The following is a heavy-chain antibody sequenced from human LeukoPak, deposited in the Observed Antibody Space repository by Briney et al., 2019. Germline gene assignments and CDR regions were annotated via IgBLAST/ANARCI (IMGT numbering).Heavy chain of an antibody. CDR1: GGSFSGYY. J-gene: IGHJ4*02. D-gene: IGHD4-17*01. V-gene: IGHV4-34*01. CDR3: AEDYGDSDY. Sequence: SETLSLTCAVYGGSFSGYYWSWIRQPPGKGLEWIGEINHSRSTNYNPSLKGRVTISVDTSKNQFSLKLSSVTAADTAVYYCAEDYGDSDYWGQGTLVTVSS. CDR2: INHSRST.